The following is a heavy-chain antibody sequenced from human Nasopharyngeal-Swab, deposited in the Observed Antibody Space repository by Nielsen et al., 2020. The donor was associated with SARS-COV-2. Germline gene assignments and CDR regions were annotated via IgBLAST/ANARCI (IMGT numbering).Heavy chain of an antibody. CDR3: ARIIYYGSGSYYGNDY. CDR2: INTNTGNP. CDR1: GDSFTSFG. D-gene: IGHD3-10*01. J-gene: IGHJ4*02. V-gene: IGHV7-4-1*02. Sequence: SAKVSCKACGDSFTSFGMNWVRQAPGQGLEWMGWINTNTGNPTYAQGFTGRFVFSLDTSVSTAYLQISSLKAEDTAVYYCARIIYYGSGSYYGNDYWGQGTLVTVSS.